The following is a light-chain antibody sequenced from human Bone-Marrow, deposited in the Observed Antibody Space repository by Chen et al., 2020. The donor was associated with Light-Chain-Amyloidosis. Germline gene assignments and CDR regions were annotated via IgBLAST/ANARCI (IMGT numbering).Light chain of an antibody. CDR2: DVH. V-gene: IGLV2-14*03. CDR3: SSYTSNITGVV. Sequence: QSVLTQPASVSGSPGQAITISCSGTSSDVGGYNYVSWYQQHPGKVPKLILYDVHNRPSGVSHRCSGSKSGNTASLTISGLQTEDEADYYCSSYTSNITGVVFGGGTKLTVL. J-gene: IGLJ2*01. CDR1: SSDVGGYNY.